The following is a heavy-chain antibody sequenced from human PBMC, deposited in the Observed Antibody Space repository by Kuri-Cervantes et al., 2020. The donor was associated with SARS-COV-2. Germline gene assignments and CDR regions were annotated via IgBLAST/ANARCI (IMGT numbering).Heavy chain of an antibody. Sequence: GGSLRLSCAASGFTFSSYGMHWVRQAPGKGLEWVTVIWYDGSNKYYADPVKGRFTISRDNSKNTLYLQMNSLRAEDTAVYYCARQPDRRYGMDVWGQGTTVTVSS. V-gene: IGHV3-33*01. CDR2: IWYDGSNK. CDR1: GFTFSSYG. CDR3: ARQPDRRYGMDV. J-gene: IGHJ6*02.